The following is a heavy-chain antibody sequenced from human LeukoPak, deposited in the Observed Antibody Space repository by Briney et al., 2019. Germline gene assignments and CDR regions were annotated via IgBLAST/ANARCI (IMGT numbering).Heavy chain of an antibody. CDR3: ARETADLGRSLDY. Sequence: SETLSLTCAVYGGSFSGYYWSWIRQPPGKGLEWIGEINHSGSTNYNPSLKSRVTISVDTSKNQFSLKLSSVTAADTAVYYCARETADLGRSLDYWGQGTLVTVSS. V-gene: IGHV4-34*01. CDR2: INHSGST. CDR1: GGSFSGYY. D-gene: IGHD1-1*01. J-gene: IGHJ4*02.